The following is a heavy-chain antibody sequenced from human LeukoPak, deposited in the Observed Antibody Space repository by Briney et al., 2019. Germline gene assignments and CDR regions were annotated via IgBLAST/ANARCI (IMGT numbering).Heavy chain of an antibody. J-gene: IGHJ4*02. CDR2: ISYDGSNK. CDR3: ARDDTSSGSYGYFDY. D-gene: IGHD1-26*01. Sequence: GGPLRLSCAASGFTFSSYAMHWVRQAPGKGLEWVAVISYDGSNKYYADSVKGRFTISRDNSKNTLYLQMNSLRAEDTAVYYCARDDTSSGSYGYFDYWGQGTLVTVSS. CDR1: GFTFSSYA. V-gene: IGHV3-30-3*01.